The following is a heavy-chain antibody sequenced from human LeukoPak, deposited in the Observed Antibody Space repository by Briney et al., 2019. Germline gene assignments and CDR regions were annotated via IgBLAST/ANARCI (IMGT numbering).Heavy chain of an antibody. CDR1: GGTFSSYA. V-gene: IGHV1-69*13. CDR2: IIPIFGTA. J-gene: IGHJ3*02. Sequence: ASVKVSCKASGGTFSSYAISWVRQAPGQGLEWMGGIIPIFGTANYAQKFQGRVTITADESTSTAYMELSSLRSEDTAVYYCARGRNYYDSSRYYYEGDAFDIWGQGTMVTVSS. CDR3: ARGRNYYDSSRYYYEGDAFDI. D-gene: IGHD3-22*01.